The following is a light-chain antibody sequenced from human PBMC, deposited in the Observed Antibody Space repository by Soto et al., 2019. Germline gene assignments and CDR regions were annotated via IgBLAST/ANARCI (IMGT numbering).Light chain of an antibody. CDR3: CAYAGTYTWV. CDR1: STDIGSYDY. Sequence: QSALTQPRSVSGSPGQSVTISCTGSSTDIGSYDYVSWYQRLPDKAPELFIVDVSQVPSGVPDRFSGSKSGNTASLTISGLQAEDEADYFCCAYAGTYTWVFGGGTKLTVL. J-gene: IGLJ3*02. V-gene: IGLV2-11*01. CDR2: DVS.